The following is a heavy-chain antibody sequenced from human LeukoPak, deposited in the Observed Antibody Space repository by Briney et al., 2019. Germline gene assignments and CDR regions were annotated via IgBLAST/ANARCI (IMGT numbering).Heavy chain of an antibody. V-gene: IGHV1-69*13. CDR3: ARSPGGNYWFDP. CDR2: IIPIFGTA. Sequence: ASVKVSCKASGGTFSSYAISWVRQAPGQGLEWMGGIIPIFGTANYAQKFQGRVTITADESTSTAYMGLSSLRSEDTAVYYCARSPGGNYWFDPWGQGTLVTVSS. J-gene: IGHJ5*02. CDR1: GGTFSSYA. D-gene: IGHD4-23*01.